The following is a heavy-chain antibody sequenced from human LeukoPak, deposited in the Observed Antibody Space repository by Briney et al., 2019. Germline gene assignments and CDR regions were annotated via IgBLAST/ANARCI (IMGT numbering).Heavy chain of an antibody. J-gene: IGHJ4*02. CDR2: ISYDGNNK. D-gene: IGHD4-17*01. CDR3: ARDRLHYGEYEKTFDY. V-gene: IGHV3-30*04. Sequence: EGSLRLSCTASGFTFGDDAMSWFRQAPGKGLEWVAVISYDGNNKYYADSVKGRFTISRDNSKNTLYLQMNSLRAEDTAVYYCARDRLHYGEYEKTFDYWGQGTLVSVSS. CDR1: GFTFGDDA.